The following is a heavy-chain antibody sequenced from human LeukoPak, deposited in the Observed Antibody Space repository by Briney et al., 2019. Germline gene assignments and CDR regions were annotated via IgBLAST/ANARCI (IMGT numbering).Heavy chain of an antibody. Sequence: SETLSLTCAVYGESLSGFYWSWIRQAPGKGLEWIGEINQGGSTNYNPSLKSRVIISVDTSKNQYSLKLRSVTAEDTAVYYCARAPVDTAMVYFDYWGQGTLVTVSS. D-gene: IGHD5-18*01. V-gene: IGHV4-34*01. CDR1: GESLSGFY. J-gene: IGHJ4*02. CDR2: INQGGST. CDR3: ARAPVDTAMVYFDY.